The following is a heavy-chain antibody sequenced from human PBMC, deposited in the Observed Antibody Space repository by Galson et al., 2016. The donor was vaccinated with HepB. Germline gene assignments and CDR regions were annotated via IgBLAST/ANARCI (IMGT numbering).Heavy chain of an antibody. Sequence: SLRLSCAASGFTFVDAWMRWFRQAPGKGMEWLARIKSHGDGGTADYAAPVDGRFIISRDDSRVLLFLQINGLKTGDTGVYFCTTVPRRADVWGQGTTVTVSS. CDR3: TTVPRRADV. V-gene: IGHV3-15*01. J-gene: IGHJ6*02. CDR2: IKSHGDGGTA. CDR1: GFTFVDAW.